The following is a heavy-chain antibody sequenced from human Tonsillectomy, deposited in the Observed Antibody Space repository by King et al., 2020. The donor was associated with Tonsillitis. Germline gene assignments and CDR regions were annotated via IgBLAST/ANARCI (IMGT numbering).Heavy chain of an antibody. Sequence: QVQLVESGGGVVQPGGSLTVSCAASGFNLTNYAVHWVRQSPGKGLEWVAIIPFDGRNKYFADSVKGRFTLSRDNSKNTLFLQMNSLRPEDTAVYYCARAGDFEILYPPFDVWGRGTLVTVSS. CDR3: ARAGDFEILYPPFDV. V-gene: IGHV3-30*04. D-gene: IGHD3-9*01. CDR1: GFNLTNYA. J-gene: IGHJ2*01. CDR2: IPFDGRNK.